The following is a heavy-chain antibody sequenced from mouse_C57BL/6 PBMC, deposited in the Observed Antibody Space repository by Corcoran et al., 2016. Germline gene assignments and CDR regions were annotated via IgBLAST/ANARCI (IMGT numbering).Heavy chain of an antibody. J-gene: IGHJ2*01. CDR2: ISYDGSN. Sequence: DVQLQESGPGLVKPSQSLSLTCSVTGYSITSGHYWNWIRQFPGNKLEWMGYISYDGSNNYNPSLKNRISITRDTSKNQFFLKLNSVTTEDTATYYCARHYYGSDYWGQGTTLTVSS. D-gene: IGHD1-1*01. V-gene: IGHV3-6*01. CDR3: ARHYYGSDY. CDR1: GYSITSGHY.